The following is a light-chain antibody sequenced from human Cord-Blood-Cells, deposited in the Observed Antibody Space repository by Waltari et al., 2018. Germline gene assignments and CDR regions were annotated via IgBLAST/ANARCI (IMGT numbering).Light chain of an antibody. CDR1: SSDVGSYNL. J-gene: IGLJ2*01. CDR2: EGS. CDR3: CSYAGSSTVV. V-gene: IGLV2-23*01. Sequence: QSALTQPASVSGSPGQSITISCTGTSSDVGSYNLVSWYQQHPGKAPKLMIYEGSKRPSGVSNLFSGSKSGNTASLTISGLQADDEADYYCCSYAGSSTVVFGGGTKLTVL.